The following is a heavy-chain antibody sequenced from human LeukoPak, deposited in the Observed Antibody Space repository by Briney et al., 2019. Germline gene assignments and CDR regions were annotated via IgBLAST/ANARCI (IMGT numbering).Heavy chain of an antibody. V-gene: IGHV4-59*12. CDR3: ARATAMVTYFDD. J-gene: IGHJ4*02. CDR1: GGSISSNY. D-gene: IGHD5-18*01. Sequence: PSETLSLTCTLSGGSISSNYWTWIRQPPGKGLEWIGYIYNSGSTNYNPSLKSRVTISVDTSKNQFSLRLSSVTAADAAVYYCARATAMVTYFDDWGQGTLVTVSS. CDR2: IYNSGST.